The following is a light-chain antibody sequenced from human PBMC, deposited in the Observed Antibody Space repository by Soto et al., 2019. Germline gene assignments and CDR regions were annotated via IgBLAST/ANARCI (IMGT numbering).Light chain of an antibody. CDR2: ESY. CDR1: SSNIGNHY. Sequence: QSVLTQPPSLSAAPGQKVTLSCSGYSSNIGNHYVSWYQQFPGTAPKLLIYESYKRPSEIPDRFSGSKSGMSATLCITGLQAGDEADYYCGAWDSSQSAVVFGGGTKLTVL. CDR3: GAWDSSQSAVV. J-gene: IGLJ2*01. V-gene: IGLV1-51*02.